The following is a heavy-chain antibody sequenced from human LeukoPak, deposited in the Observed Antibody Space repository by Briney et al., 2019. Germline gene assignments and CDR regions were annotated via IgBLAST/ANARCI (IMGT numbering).Heavy chain of an antibody. D-gene: IGHD4-11*01. V-gene: IGHV3-15*01. CDR2: IKSKIDGWTT. J-gene: IGHJ6*03. Sequence: GGSLRLSCAASGFTFTNAWMSWVRQAPGKGLGWVGRIKSKIDGWTTDYAAPVKGRFTISRDDSKNTLYLQMNSLKTEDTAVYYCTTDHQTTVSPYYYYYYMDVWGKGTTVTVSS. CDR3: TTDHQTTVSPYYYYYYMDV. CDR1: GFTFTNAW.